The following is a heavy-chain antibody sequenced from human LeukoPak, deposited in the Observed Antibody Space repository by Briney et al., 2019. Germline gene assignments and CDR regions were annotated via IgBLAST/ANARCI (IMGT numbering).Heavy chain of an antibody. V-gene: IGHV4-31*03. CDR2: IYYSGST. J-gene: IGHJ3*02. CDR1: GGSISSGGYY. Sequence: PSQTLSLTCTVSGGSISSGGYYWRWLRQHPGKGLEGIGYIYYSGSTYYNPSLKSRVTISVDTSKNQFSLKLSSVTAADTAVYYCARDVVGAPRSFDIWGQGTMVTVSS. D-gene: IGHD1-26*01. CDR3: ARDVVGAPRSFDI.